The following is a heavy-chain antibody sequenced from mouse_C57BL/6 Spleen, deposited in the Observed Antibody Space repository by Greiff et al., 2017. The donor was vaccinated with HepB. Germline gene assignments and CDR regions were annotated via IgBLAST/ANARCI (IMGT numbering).Heavy chain of an antibody. CDR2: ISDGGSYT. D-gene: IGHD2-5*01. CDR3: ARIVYSNYLAWFAY. CDR1: GFTFSSYA. V-gene: IGHV5-4*03. Sequence: EVMLVESGGGLVKPGGSLKLSCAASGFTFSSYAMSWVRQTPEKRLEWVATISDGGSYTYYPDNVKGRFTISRDNAKNNLYLQMSHLKSEDTAMYYCARIVYSNYLAWFAYWGQGTLVTVSA. J-gene: IGHJ3*01.